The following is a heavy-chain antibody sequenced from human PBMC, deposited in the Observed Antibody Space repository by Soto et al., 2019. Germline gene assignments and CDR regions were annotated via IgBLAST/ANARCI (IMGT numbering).Heavy chain of an antibody. V-gene: IGHV4-31*03. Sequence: TLSLTCTVSGGSISSGGYYWSWIRQHPGKGLEWIGYIYYSGSTYYNPSLKSRVTISVDTSKNQFSLKLSSVTAADTAVYYCAPTGGYSGYDRGENYYYYYGMDVWGQGTTVTVSS. CDR2: IYYSGST. CDR1: GGSISSGGYY. CDR3: APTGGYSGYDRGENYYYYYGMDV. J-gene: IGHJ6*02. D-gene: IGHD5-12*01.